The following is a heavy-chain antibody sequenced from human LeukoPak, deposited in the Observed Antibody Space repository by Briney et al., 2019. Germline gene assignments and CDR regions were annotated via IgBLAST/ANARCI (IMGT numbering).Heavy chain of an antibody. D-gene: IGHD6-13*01. CDR3: ARDSSSWYGGGSNWFDP. Sequence: ASVKVSCKASGYTFTGYYMHWVRQAPGQGLEWMGWINPNSGGTNYAQKFQGRVTMTRDTSISTAYMELSRLRSDDTAVYYYARDSSSWYGGGSNWFDPWGQGTLVTVSS. J-gene: IGHJ5*02. CDR2: INPNSGGT. V-gene: IGHV1-2*02. CDR1: GYTFTGYY.